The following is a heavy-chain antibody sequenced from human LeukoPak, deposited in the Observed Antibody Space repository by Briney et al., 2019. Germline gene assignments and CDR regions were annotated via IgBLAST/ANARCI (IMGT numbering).Heavy chain of an antibody. Sequence: GGSLRLSCAASGFTFSSYWMSWVRQAPGKGLEWVANIKQDGSEKYYVDSVKGRFTISRDNAKNSLYLQMNSLRAEDTAVYYCAKSRSYDRSGYSFDYWGQGTLVTVSS. D-gene: IGHD3-22*01. V-gene: IGHV3-7*01. J-gene: IGHJ4*02. CDR2: IKQDGSEK. CDR3: AKSRSYDRSGYSFDY. CDR1: GFTFSSYW.